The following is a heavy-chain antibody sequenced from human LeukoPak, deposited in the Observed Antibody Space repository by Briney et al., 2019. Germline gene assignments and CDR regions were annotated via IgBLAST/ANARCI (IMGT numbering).Heavy chain of an antibody. Sequence: SETLSLTCAVYGGSFSGYYWSWIRQPPGKGLEWIGEINHSGSTNYNPSLKSRVTISVDTSKNQFSLKLSSVTAADTAAYYCARVAYCGGDCYDDYWGQGTLVTVSS. V-gene: IGHV4-34*01. J-gene: IGHJ4*02. CDR1: GGSFSGYY. D-gene: IGHD2-21*02. CDR3: ARVAYCGGDCYDDY. CDR2: INHSGST.